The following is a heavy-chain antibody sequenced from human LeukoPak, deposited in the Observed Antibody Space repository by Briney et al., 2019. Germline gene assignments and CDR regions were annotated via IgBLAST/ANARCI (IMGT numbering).Heavy chain of an antibody. CDR1: GFTFSSYN. CDR2: ISYDGSNK. Sequence: GGSLRLSCAASGFTFSSYNMHWVRQAPGKGLEWVAIISYDGSNKFYAESVKGRFTISRDNSKNTLYLQMNSLRDEDTAVYYCAKDLSVAGTENWFDPWGQGTLVTVSS. D-gene: IGHD6-19*01. J-gene: IGHJ5*02. CDR3: AKDLSVAGTENWFDP. V-gene: IGHV3-30*18.